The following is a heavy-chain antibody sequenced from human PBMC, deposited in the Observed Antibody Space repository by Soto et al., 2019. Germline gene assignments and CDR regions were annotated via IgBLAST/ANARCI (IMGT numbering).Heavy chain of an antibody. D-gene: IGHD3-3*01. CDR2: INASGGGT. V-gene: IGHV1-46*01. J-gene: IGHJ4*02. CDR1: GYSFTSHY. CDR3: ARDPGYNSPFDY. Sequence: ASVKVSCKASGYSFTSHYIHWVRQAPGQGLEWMGSINASGGGTSYAQKLQDRITMTRDTSTSTVYMELSSLRSEDTAVYYCARDPGYNSPFDYWGQGTLVTVSS.